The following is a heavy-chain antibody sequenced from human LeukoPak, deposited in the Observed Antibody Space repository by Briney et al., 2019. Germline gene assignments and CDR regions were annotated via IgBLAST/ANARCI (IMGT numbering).Heavy chain of an antibody. V-gene: IGHV1-18*01. Sequence: ASVKVSCKASGYTFTSYGISWVRQAPGQGLEWMGWISAYNGNTNYAQKLQGRVTMTTDTSTNTAYMELRGLRSDDTGVYYCARKDCSSTSCYIGNYYFDYWGQGALVTVSS. CDR3: ARKDCSSTSCYIGNYYFDY. J-gene: IGHJ4*02. CDR2: ISAYNGNT. CDR1: GYTFTSYG. D-gene: IGHD2-2*02.